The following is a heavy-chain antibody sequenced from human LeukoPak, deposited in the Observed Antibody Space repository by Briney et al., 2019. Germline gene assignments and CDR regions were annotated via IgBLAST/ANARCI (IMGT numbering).Heavy chain of an antibody. CDR3: ARGIQPYYFDY. V-gene: IGHV1-18*01. J-gene: IGHJ4*02. Sequence: ASVKVSCKASGYTFTSYGISWVRQAPGQGLEWIGWISAYNGNTNYAQKLQGRVTMTTDTSTSTAYMELSSLRSEDTAVYYCARGIQPYYFDYWGQGTLVTVSS. CDR2: ISAYNGNT. CDR1: GYTFTSYG.